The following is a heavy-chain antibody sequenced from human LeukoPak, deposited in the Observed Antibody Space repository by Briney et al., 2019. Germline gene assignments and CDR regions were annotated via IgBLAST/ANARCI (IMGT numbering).Heavy chain of an antibody. J-gene: IGHJ6*02. D-gene: IGHD6-13*01. CDR3: AREGPLGAAHYYYGMDV. Sequence: ASVKVSCKASGGTFSSYAISWVRQAPGQGLEWMGRIIPILGIANYAQEFQGRVTITADKSTSTAYMELSSLRSEDTAVYYCAREGPLGAAHYYYGMDVWGQGTTVTVSS. CDR1: GGTFSSYA. CDR2: IIPILGIA. V-gene: IGHV1-69*04.